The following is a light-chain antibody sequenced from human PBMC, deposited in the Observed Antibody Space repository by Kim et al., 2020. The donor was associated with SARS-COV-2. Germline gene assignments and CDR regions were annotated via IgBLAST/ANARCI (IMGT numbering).Light chain of an antibody. J-gene: IGKJ3*01. CDR2: KAS. V-gene: IGKV1-5*03. CDR3: QQYNSYQFT. CDR1: QSISSW. Sequence: ASVGDRVTITCRASQSISSWLAWYQQKPGKAPKLLIYKASSLESGVPSRFSGSGSGTEFTITISSLQPDDFATYYCQQYNSYQFTFGPGTKVDIK.